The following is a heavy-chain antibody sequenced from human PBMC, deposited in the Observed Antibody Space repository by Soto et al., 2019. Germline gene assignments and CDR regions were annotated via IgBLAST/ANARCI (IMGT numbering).Heavy chain of an antibody. Sequence: SETLSLTCTVSGGSISSSTYYWVWIRQPPGRGLEWIGNIYYSGSTYYNPSLKSRITISVDTSKNQFSLKLSSVTAADTAVYYCARLRGITGYSRAWYNFDYWGQGXLVTVSS. CDR3: ARLRGITGYSRAWYNFDY. CDR1: GGSISSSTYY. D-gene: IGHD6-19*01. V-gene: IGHV4-39*01. J-gene: IGHJ4*02. CDR2: IYYSGST.